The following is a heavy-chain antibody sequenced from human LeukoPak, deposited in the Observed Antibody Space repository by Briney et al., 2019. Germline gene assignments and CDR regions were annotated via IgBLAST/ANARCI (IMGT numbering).Heavy chain of an antibody. CDR2: INHSGST. CDR1: GGSFSGYY. J-gene: IGHJ4*02. V-gene: IGHV4-34*01. CDR3: ARGGYYQLLDY. Sequence: PSETLSLTCAVYGGSFSGYYWSWIRQPPGKGLEWIGEINHSGSTNYNPSLKSRVTISVDTSKNQFSLKLGSVTAADTAVYYCARGGYYQLLDYWGQGTLVTVSS. D-gene: IGHD2-2*01.